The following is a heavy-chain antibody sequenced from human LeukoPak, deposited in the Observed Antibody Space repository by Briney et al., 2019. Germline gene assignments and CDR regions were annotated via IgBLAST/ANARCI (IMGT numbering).Heavy chain of an antibody. J-gene: IGHJ4*02. D-gene: IGHD3-9*01. CDR3: TTDRGDDILTGYYY. Sequence: GGSLRLSCAASGFTFSDNYMTWVRQAPGKGLEWVGRIKSKTDGGTTDYAAPVKGRFTISRDDSKNTLYLQMNSLKTEDTAVYYCTTDRGDDILTGYYYWGQGTLVTVSS. CDR1: GFTFSDNY. V-gene: IGHV3-15*01. CDR2: IKSKTDGGTT.